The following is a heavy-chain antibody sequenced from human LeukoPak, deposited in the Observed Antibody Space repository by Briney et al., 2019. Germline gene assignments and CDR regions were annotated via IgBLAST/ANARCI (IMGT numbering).Heavy chain of an antibody. CDR2: IKSKTDGGQT. Sequence: GGSLRLSCAASGFTFSNAWMSWVRQAPGKGLEWVGRIKSKTDGGQTDYAAPGKGRFTISRDDSKNTLYLKMNSLKTEDTAVYYCNYYDFWSGYYSNDYWGQGTLVTVSS. D-gene: IGHD3-3*01. V-gene: IGHV3-15*01. J-gene: IGHJ4*02. CDR3: NYYDFWSGYYSNDY. CDR1: GFTFSNAW.